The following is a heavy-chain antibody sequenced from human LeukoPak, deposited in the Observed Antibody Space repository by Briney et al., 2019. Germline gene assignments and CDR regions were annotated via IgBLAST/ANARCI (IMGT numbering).Heavy chain of an antibody. CDR2: INPNSGGT. V-gene: IGHV1-2*02. D-gene: IGHD3-22*01. J-gene: IGHJ4*02. CDR1: GYTFTGSY. Sequence: ASLKGSCKASGYTFTGSYIHWVRQAPGQGLEWMGWINPNSGGTNYAQKFQGRVTMTRDTSISTAYMELSRLRSDDTAVYYCARGKGITMIVAHWGQGTLVTVSS. CDR3: ARGKGITMIVAH.